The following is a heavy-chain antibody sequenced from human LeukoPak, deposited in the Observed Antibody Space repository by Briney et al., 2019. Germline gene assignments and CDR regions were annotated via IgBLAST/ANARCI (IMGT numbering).Heavy chain of an antibody. CDR1: GGSISSYY. V-gene: IGHV4-4*07. J-gene: IGHJ4*02. CDR2: ISTSGST. D-gene: IGHD5-18*01. CDR3: ARSPTKRVTEDY. Sequence: PSETLSLTCTVSGGSISSYYWSWIRQPAGKGLESIGHISTSGSTNYNPSLKSRVTMSVDTSKNQFSLKLSSVTAADTAVYYCARSPTKRVTEDYWGQGTLVTVSS.